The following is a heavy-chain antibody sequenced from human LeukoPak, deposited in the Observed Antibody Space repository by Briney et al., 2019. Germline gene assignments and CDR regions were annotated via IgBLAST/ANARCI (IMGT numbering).Heavy chain of an antibody. J-gene: IGHJ4*02. CDR1: GGTFSSYA. CDR3: ATEAGDCSSISCYLDY. D-gene: IGHD2-2*01. CDR2: INPNSGGT. Sequence: GASVKVSCKASGGTFSSYAISWVRQAPGQGLEWMGWINPNSGGTNYAQKFQGRVTMTRDTSISTAYMELSRLRSDDTAVYYCATEAGDCSSISCYLDYWGQGTLVTVSS. V-gene: IGHV1-2*02.